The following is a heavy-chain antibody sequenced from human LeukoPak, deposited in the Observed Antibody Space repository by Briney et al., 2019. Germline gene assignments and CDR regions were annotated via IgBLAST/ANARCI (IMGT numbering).Heavy chain of an antibody. V-gene: IGHV3-30-3*01. Sequence: GGSLRLSCAASGFTFSSYAMHWVRQAPGKGLEWVAVISYDGSNKYYADSVKGRFTISRDNSKNTLYLQMNSLRAEDTAVYYCAPLQPRRNTFPFDYWGQGTLVTVSS. CDR1: GFTFSSYA. J-gene: IGHJ4*02. D-gene: IGHD3-16*02. CDR2: ISYDGSNK. CDR3: APLQPRRNTFPFDY.